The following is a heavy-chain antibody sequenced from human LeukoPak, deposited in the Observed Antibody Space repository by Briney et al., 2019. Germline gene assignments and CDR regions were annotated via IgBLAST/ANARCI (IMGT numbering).Heavy chain of an antibody. CDR2: ISSSSSYI. CDR3: ASLGGIATAGTHY. V-gene: IGHV3-21*01. CDR1: GFTLSSYS. Sequence: GGSLRLSCAASGFTLSSYSVNWVRQAPGKGLEWVSSISSSSSYIYYADSVKGRFTISGDNAKNSLYLQMNSLRAEDTAVYYCASLGGIATAGTHYWGQGTLVTVSS. J-gene: IGHJ4*02. D-gene: IGHD6-13*01.